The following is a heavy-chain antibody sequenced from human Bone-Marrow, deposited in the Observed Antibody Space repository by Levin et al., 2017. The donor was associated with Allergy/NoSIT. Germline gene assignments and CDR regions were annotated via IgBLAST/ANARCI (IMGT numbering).Heavy chain of an antibody. D-gene: IGHD3-16*01. J-gene: IGHJ4*01. CDR1: GYNFNKYW. Sequence: PGESLKISCAVSGYNFNKYWIGWVRQIPGKGLEWMGIIYPDDSNTKYSPSFQGRVTMSVDKSLSTAYLEWSSLKASDTAIYYCARPQGGDYFDSWGHGTLVTVSS. CDR2: IYPDDSNT. CDR3: ARPQGGDYFDS. V-gene: IGHV5-51*01.